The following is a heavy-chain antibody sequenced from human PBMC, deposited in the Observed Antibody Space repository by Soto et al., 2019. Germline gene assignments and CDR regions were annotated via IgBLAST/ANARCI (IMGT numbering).Heavy chain of an antibody. D-gene: IGHD4-4*01. V-gene: IGHV4-59*01. Sequence: SETLSLTCTVSGGSLSSYYWSWIRQPPGQGLEWIGCVFYTGRANYNASLKSRASISLDTSHYQFSLKLSSVTAADTAVYYCARDGDGRMTTNPYYYHGMDVWGPGTPVTVSS. CDR1: GGSLSSYY. CDR3: ARDGDGRMTTNPYYYHGMDV. J-gene: IGHJ6*02. CDR2: VFYTGRA.